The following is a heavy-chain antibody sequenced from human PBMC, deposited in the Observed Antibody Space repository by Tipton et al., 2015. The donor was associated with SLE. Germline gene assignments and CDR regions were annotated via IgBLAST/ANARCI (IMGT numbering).Heavy chain of an antibody. CDR1: GYTFTSYA. CDR3: ARGSQGVSSGYASFDY. V-gene: IGHV1-3*01. Sequence: QLVQSGAEVKKPGASVKVSCKASGYTFTSYAMHWVRQAPGQRLEWMGWINAGNGNTKYSQKFQGRVTITRDTSASTAYMELSSLRSEDTAVYYCARGSQGVSSGYASFDYWGQGTLVTVSS. D-gene: IGHD3-22*01. J-gene: IGHJ4*02. CDR2: INAGNGNT.